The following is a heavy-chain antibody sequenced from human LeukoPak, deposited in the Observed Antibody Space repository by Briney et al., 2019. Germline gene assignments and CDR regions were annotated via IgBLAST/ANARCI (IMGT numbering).Heavy chain of an antibody. D-gene: IGHD1-1*01. CDR1: GFTFSSYG. CDR3: ARHSPLWNY. V-gene: IGHV3-30*03. CDR2: ISYDGSNK. J-gene: IGHJ4*02. Sequence: PGRSLRLSCAASGFTFSSYGIHWVRQAPGKGLEWVAVISYDGSNKYYADSVKGRFTISRDNAKNSLYLQMNSLRAEDTALYYCARHSPLWNYWGQGTLVTVSS.